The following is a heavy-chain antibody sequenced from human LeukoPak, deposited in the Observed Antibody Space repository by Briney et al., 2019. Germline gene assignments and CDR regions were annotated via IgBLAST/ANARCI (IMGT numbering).Heavy chain of an antibody. CDR2: ISAYNGNT. V-gene: IGHV1-18*01. J-gene: IGHJ4*02. CDR3: ARELPYFDWLRIDY. CDR1: GYTFTGYG. Sequence: ASVKVSCKASGYTFTGYGISWVRQAPGQGLEWMGWISAYNGNTNYAQKLQGRVTMTTDTSTSTAYMELRSLRSDDTAVYYCARELPYFDWLRIDYWGQGTLVTVSS. D-gene: IGHD3-9*01.